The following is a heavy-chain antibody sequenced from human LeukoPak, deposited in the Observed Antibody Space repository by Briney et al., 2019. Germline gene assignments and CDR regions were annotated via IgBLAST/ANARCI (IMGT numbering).Heavy chain of an antibody. D-gene: IGHD4-17*01. Sequence: GGSLRLSCAASGFTFSRYAMSWVRQAPGKGLEWVSGINNGAQTYYADSVKGRFTVSRDNSQNTMYLQLNSPRGEDTAVYYCTKDLRVNTLGYFDLWGRGTLVTVSS. CDR3: TKDLRVNTLGYFDL. V-gene: IGHV3-23*01. CDR2: INNGAQT. CDR1: GFTFSRYA. J-gene: IGHJ2*01.